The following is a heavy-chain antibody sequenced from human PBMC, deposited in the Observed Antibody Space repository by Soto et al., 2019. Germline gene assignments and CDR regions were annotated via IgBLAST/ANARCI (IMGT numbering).Heavy chain of an antibody. CDR3: ARRRSGNFYEALDI. D-gene: IGHD3-10*01. J-gene: IGHJ3*02. CDR1: GFSFTSYG. V-gene: IGHV1-18*04. Sequence: QAQLVQSGAEVKKPGASVKVSCKASGFSFTSYGFSWVRQAPGQGLELMGWISAYRGNAKYEEKMRDRVTMTSDTATSTVYMEVRRLCSDETAVYYCARRRSGNFYEALDIWGEGTMVSASS. CDR2: ISAYRGNA.